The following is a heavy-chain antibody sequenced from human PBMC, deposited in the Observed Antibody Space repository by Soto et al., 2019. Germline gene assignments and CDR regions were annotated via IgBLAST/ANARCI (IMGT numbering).Heavy chain of an antibody. Sequence: GGSLRLSCAASGFTFSSYAMSWVRQAPGKGLEWVSAISGSGGSTYYADSVKGRFTISRDNSKNTPYLQMNSLRAEDTAVYYCAKEITIFGVVIRPIYYFDYWGQGTLVTVSS. CDR2: ISGSGGST. J-gene: IGHJ4*02. D-gene: IGHD3-3*01. CDR3: AKEITIFGVVIRPIYYFDY. CDR1: GFTFSSYA. V-gene: IGHV3-23*01.